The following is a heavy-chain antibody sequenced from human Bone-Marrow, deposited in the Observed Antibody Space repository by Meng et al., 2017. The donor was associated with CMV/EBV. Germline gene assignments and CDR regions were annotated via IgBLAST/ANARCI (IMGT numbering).Heavy chain of an antibody. CDR3: ARDIAAAGTYYYFFAMDV. J-gene: IGHJ6*02. V-gene: IGHV3-21*01. CDR2: ISGSSTYT. CDR1: GFTFSSYA. Sequence: GESLKISCAASGFTFSSYAMNWVRQAPGKGLEWVSSISGSSTYTHYTDSVKGRFTISRDNAKNSLYLQMNSLRAEDTAVYYCARDIAAAGTYYYFFAMDVWGQGTTVTVSS. D-gene: IGHD6-13*01.